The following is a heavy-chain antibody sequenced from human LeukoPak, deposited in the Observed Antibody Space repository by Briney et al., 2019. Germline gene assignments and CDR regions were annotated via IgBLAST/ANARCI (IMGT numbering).Heavy chain of an antibody. CDR3: AKTGYCSSASCYYYYYYMDV. CDR1: GFTFSSYG. V-gene: IGHV3-33*06. D-gene: IGHD2-2*01. CDR2: IWYDGSNK. J-gene: IGHJ6*03. Sequence: GGSLRLSCAASGFTFSSYGMHWVRQAPGKGLEWVSVIWYDGSNKYYADSVKGRFTISRANSKNTLYLQMNSLRAEDTAVYYCAKTGYCSSASCYYYYYYMDVWGKGTTVTVSS.